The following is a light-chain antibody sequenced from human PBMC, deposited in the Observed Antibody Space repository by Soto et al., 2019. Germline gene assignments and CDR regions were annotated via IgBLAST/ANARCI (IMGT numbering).Light chain of an antibody. CDR3: QQYDSSPRT. J-gene: IGKJ1*01. V-gene: IGKV3-20*01. Sequence: IVLTQSPVTLSLSPGERATLSCMASQSVSSSYLAWYQQKPGQAPRLLIYGASNRATGIPDRFSGSGSGTDFTLTISRLEPEDFAVYYCQQYDSSPRTFGQGTKVDI. CDR1: QSVSSSY. CDR2: GAS.